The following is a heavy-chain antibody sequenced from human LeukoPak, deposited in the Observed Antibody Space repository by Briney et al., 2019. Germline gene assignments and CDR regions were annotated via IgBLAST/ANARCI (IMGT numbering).Heavy chain of an antibody. CDR2: IIPIFGTA. D-gene: IGHD4-17*01. J-gene: IGHJ4*02. CDR3: ARAPPPLRPTVSFDY. Sequence: SSVKVSCTASVGTFTSYAISWVRHAPGQGLEWMGGIIPIFGTANYAQKFQGRVTITADEPTSTAYMELSSLRSEDTAVYYCARAPPPLRPTVSFDYWGQGTLVTVSS. V-gene: IGHV1-69*01. CDR1: VGTFTSYA.